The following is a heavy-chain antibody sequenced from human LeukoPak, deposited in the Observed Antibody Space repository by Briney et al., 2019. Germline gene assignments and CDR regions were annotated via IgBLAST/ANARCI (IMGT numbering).Heavy chain of an antibody. D-gene: IGHD3-10*02. J-gene: IGHJ6*02. CDR2: INHSGST. CDR1: GGSFSGYY. CDR3: ARGRFSSLFGELHRYYYYGMDV. Sequence: SSETLSLTCAVYGGSFSGYYWSWIRQPPGKGLEWIGEINHSGSTNYNPSLKSRVTISVDTSKNQFSLKLSSVTAADTAVYYCARGRFSSLFGELHRYYYYGMDVWGQGTTVTVSS. V-gene: IGHV4-34*01.